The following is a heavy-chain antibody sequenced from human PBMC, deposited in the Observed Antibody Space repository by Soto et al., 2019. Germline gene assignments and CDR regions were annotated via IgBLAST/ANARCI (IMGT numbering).Heavy chain of an antibody. CDR1: GGSISSGDYY. V-gene: IGHV4-30-4*01. CDR3: ARLPILTGGGVDY. Sequence: QVQLQESGPGLVKPSQTLSLTCTVSGGSISSGDYYWSWIRQPPGKGLEWIGYIYYSGSTYYNPSLQSRVTISVDTSKNQFSLKLSSVTAADTAVYYCARLPILTGGGVDYWGQGTLVTVSS. J-gene: IGHJ4*02. D-gene: IGHD3-9*01. CDR2: IYYSGST.